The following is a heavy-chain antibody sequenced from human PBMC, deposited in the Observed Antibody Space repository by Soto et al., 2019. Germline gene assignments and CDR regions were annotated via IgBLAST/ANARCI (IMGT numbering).Heavy chain of an antibody. V-gene: IGHV4-31*03. CDR1: GGSVSSNIYY. CDR3: ARGYDYDSGGYLFDY. CDR2: IYYSGST. D-gene: IGHD3-22*01. Sequence: RSLTCSVSGGSVSSNIYYWTWIRQHPGKGPEWIGHIYYSGSTYYNPSLKSRVTISLDMSKNQFSLKLTSVSAADTAVYYCARGYDYDSGGYLFDYWGQGTLVTVSS. J-gene: IGHJ4*02.